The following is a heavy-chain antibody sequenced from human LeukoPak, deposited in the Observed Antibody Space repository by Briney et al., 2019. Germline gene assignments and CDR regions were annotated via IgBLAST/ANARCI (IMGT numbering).Heavy chain of an antibody. V-gene: IGHV3-23*01. J-gene: IGHJ4*02. Sequence: GGSLRLSCAASGFTFSSYAMSWVRQAPGKGLEWVSAISGSGGSTYYADSVKGRFTISRDNSKNTLYLQMNSLRAEDTAVYSCAKGSSGGTRNYFDYWGQGALVTVSS. CDR2: ISGSGGST. D-gene: IGHD2-15*01. CDR1: GFTFSSYA. CDR3: AKGSSGGTRNYFDY.